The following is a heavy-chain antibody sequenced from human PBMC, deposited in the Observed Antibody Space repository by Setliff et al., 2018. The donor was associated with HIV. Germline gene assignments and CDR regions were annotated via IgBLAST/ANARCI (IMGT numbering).Heavy chain of an antibody. Sequence: LSLTCAVYGGSGGSFSGWYWTWIRLIPGKGLEWIGEIEYGGSTTYNPSLESRVTISVDTSKTQFSLKLSDVTVADTGIYYCARGPARRYRFSTVYGLWGPGTRVTVSS. CDR1: GGSGGSFSGWY. J-gene: IGHJ3*01. V-gene: IGHV4-34*01. CDR2: IEYGGST. D-gene: IGHD2-2*01. CDR3: ARGPARRYRFSTVYGL.